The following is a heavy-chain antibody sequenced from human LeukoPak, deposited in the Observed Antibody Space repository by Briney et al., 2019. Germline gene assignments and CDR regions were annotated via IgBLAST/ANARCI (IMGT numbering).Heavy chain of an antibody. Sequence: PGGSLRLSCAASGFTFSSYGMHWVRQAPGKGLEWVAFIRYDGSNKYYADSVKGRFTISRDNSKNTLYLQMNSLRAEDTPVYYCAREYCSGGSCYYFDYWGQGTLVTVSS. J-gene: IGHJ4*02. CDR1: GFTFSSYG. V-gene: IGHV3-30*02. D-gene: IGHD2-15*01. CDR3: AREYCSGGSCYYFDY. CDR2: IRYDGSNK.